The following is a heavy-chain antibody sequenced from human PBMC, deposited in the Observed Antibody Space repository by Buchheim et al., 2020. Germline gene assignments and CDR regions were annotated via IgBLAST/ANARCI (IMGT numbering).Heavy chain of an antibody. V-gene: IGHV3-21*01. J-gene: IGHJ6*02. Sequence: EVQLVESGGGLVKPGGSLRLSCAASGFTFSSYSMNWVRQAPGKGLEWVSSISSSSSYIYYADSVKGRFTISRDHAKNSMYLQMNSLRAEDTAVYYCARYGSGSKDSGGMDVWGQGTT. CDR1: GFTFSSYS. CDR2: ISSSSSYI. CDR3: ARYGSGSKDSGGMDV. D-gene: IGHD3-10*01.